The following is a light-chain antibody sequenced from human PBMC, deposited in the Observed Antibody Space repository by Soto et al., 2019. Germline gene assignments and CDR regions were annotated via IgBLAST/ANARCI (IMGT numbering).Light chain of an antibody. CDR2: GSS. Sequence: EIVLTQSPGILSLSPGERATLSCRASQTVSGNYLAWYQQKPGQSPRLLIYGSSDRATGIPDRFSGSGSGTDFTLTIHRVDPEDFAVYYCQQYGSSPPYTFGQGTTLEI. CDR1: QTVSGNY. CDR3: QQYGSSPPYT. J-gene: IGKJ2*01. V-gene: IGKV3-20*01.